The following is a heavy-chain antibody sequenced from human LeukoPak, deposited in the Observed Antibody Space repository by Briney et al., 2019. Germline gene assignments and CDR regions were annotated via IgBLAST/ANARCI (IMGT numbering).Heavy chain of an antibody. Sequence: GGSLRLSCAASGFTFSSYAMSWVRLAPGKGLEWVSAISGSGGSTYYADSVKGRFTISRDNSKNTLYLQMKSLRAEDTAVYYCAARGYSYVADYWGQGTLVTVSS. CDR3: AARGYSYVADY. V-gene: IGHV3-23*01. J-gene: IGHJ4*02. D-gene: IGHD5-18*01. CDR1: GFTFSSYA. CDR2: ISGSGGST.